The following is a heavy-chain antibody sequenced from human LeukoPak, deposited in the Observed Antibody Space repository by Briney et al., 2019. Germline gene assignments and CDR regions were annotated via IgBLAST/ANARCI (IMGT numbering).Heavy chain of an antibody. CDR2: INPSGGST. CDR3: TTDLGGGGIVTLDY. Sequence: ASVKVSCKASGYTFTSNYMQWVRQAPGQGLEWMGTINPSGGSTTSAQKFQGRVTMTRDMSTSTLYMELNSLRSEDTSVYYCTTDLGGGGIVTLDYWGQGTLVTVSS. J-gene: IGHJ4*02. CDR1: GYTFTSNY. D-gene: IGHD3-16*01. V-gene: IGHV1-46*01.